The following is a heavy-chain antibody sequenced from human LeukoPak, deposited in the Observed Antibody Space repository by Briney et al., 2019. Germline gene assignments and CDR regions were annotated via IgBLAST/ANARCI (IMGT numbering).Heavy chain of an antibody. CDR2: ISYDGSNK. CDR1: GFTFSSYA. Sequence: GGSLRLSCAASGFTFSSYAMNWVRQAPGKGLEWVAVISYDGSNKYYADSVKGRFTISRDNSKNTLYLQMNSLRAEDTAVYYCARESSYGSGSLYYYGMDVWGQGTTVTVSS. D-gene: IGHD3-10*01. V-gene: IGHV3-30-3*01. CDR3: ARESSYGSGSLYYYGMDV. J-gene: IGHJ6*02.